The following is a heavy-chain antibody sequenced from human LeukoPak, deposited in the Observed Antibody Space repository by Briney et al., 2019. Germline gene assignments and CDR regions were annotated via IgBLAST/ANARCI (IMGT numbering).Heavy chain of an antibody. CDR1: GFTFSSYS. CDR3: ARDLGYYYDSSGLGY. J-gene: IGHJ4*02. V-gene: IGHV3-48*04. Sequence: GGSLRLSCAASGFTFSSYSMNWVRQAPGKGLEWVSYISSSSSTIYYADSVKGRFTISRDNAKNSLYLQMNSLRAEDTAVYYCARDLGYYYDSSGLGYWGQGTLVTVSS. D-gene: IGHD3-22*01. CDR2: ISSSSSTI.